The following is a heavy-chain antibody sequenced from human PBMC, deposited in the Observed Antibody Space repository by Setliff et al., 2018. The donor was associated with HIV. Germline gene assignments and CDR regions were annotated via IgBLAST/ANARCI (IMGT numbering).Heavy chain of an antibody. CDR3: VRSVVRGVITKYYYYYMDV. CDR1: GGTFSSYG. Sequence: VKVSCKASGGTFSSYGISWVRQAPGQGLEWMGGIIPIFGTANYAQKFQGRVTITADESTSTAYMELSSLRSEDTAVYYCVRSVVRGVITKYYYYYMDVWGKGTTVTVSS. CDR2: IIPIFGTA. D-gene: IGHD3-10*01. J-gene: IGHJ6*03. V-gene: IGHV1-69*13.